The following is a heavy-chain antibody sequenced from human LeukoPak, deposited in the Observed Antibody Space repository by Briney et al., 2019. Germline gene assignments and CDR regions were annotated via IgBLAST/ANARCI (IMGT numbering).Heavy chain of an antibody. Sequence: GGSLRLSCAASGFTFSSYGMHWVRQAPGKGLEWVAVISYDGSNKYYADSVKGRFTISRDNSKNTLHLQMNSLRAEDTAVYYCAKDGGSIAVAQMDVWGQGTLVTVSS. CDR3: AKDGGSIAVAQMDV. D-gene: IGHD6-19*01. CDR1: GFTFSSYG. V-gene: IGHV3-30*18. J-gene: IGHJ4*02. CDR2: ISYDGSNK.